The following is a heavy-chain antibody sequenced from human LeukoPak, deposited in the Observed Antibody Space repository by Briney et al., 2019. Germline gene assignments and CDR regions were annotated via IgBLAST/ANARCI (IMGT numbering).Heavy chain of an antibody. V-gene: IGHV4-4*07. J-gene: IGHJ3*02. Sequence: NPSETLSLTCTVSGGSISSYYWSWMRQPAGKGLEWIGRIYTSGSTNYNPSLKSRVTMSVDTSKNQFSLKLSSVTAADTAVYYCARDSNIAARPSSAFDIWGQGTMVTVSS. CDR3: ARDSNIAARPSSAFDI. CDR1: GGSISSYY. CDR2: IYTSGST. D-gene: IGHD6-6*01.